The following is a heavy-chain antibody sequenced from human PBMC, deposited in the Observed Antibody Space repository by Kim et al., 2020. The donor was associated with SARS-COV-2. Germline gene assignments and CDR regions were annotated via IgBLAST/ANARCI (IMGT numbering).Heavy chain of an antibody. CDR1: GGSISSGGYY. D-gene: IGHD6-13*01. CDR3: ARGAEISSSWYGGLYYYGMDV. CDR2: IYYSGST. Sequence: LSLTCTVSGGSISSGGYYWSWLRQHPGKGLEWIGYIYYSGSTYYNPSLKSRVTISVDTSKNQFSLKLSSVTAADTAVYYCARGAEISSSWYGGLYYYGMDVWGQGTTVTVSS. J-gene: IGHJ6*02. V-gene: IGHV4-31*03.